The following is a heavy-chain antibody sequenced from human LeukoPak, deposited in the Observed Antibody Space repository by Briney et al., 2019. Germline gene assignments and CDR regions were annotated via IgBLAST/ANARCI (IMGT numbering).Heavy chain of an antibody. D-gene: IGHD6-25*01. Sequence: SGGSLRLSCAASGSTFSSYGMHWVRQAPGKGLEWVAVISYDGSNKYYADSMKGRFTISRDNSKNTLYLQMNSLRAEDTAVYYCAKTPRAAYYFDYWGQGTLVTVSS. CDR2: ISYDGSNK. CDR1: GSTFSSYG. V-gene: IGHV3-30*18. CDR3: AKTPRAAYYFDY. J-gene: IGHJ4*02.